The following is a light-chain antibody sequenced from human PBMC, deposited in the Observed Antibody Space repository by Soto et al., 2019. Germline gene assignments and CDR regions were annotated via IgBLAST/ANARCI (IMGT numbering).Light chain of an antibody. Sequence: LTQPHSVSESPGKTVTISCTRSGGSIASNHVQWYQQRPGSAPTTVIYNNDQRPSGVPDRFSGSIDSSSNSASLTISGLKTEDEADFYCQSFDRSTVVFGGGTKVTVL. CDR1: GGSIASNH. CDR3: QSFDRSTVV. J-gene: IGLJ2*01. CDR2: NND. V-gene: IGLV6-57*04.